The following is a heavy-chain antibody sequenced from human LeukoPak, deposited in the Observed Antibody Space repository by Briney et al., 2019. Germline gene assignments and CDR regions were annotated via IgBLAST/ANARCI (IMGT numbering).Heavy chain of an antibody. D-gene: IGHD3-22*01. J-gene: IGHJ4*02. CDR1: GFTFSTYS. CDR3: AKGGYYYDSADLFDY. Sequence: GGSLRLSCAASGFTFSTYSMNWVRQAPGKGLEWVSYISSSSSTIYYADSVKGRFTISRDNSKNTLYLQMNSLRAEDTAVYYCAKGGYYYDSADLFDYWGQGTLVTVSS. CDR2: ISSSSSTI. V-gene: IGHV3-48*01.